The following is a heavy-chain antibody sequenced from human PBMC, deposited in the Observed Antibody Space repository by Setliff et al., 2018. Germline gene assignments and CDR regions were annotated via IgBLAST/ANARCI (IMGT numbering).Heavy chain of an antibody. CDR1: GGSISSSSSY. V-gene: IGHV4-39*07. Sequence: SETLSLTCTVSGGSISSSSSYWGWIRQPPGKGLEWIGSIHYSGSTYYNPSLKSRVTISIDTSKNQFSLKLSSVTAADTAVYYCARALLWFGEGMDVWGKGTTVTVSS. D-gene: IGHD3-10*01. CDR3: ARALLWFGEGMDV. J-gene: IGHJ6*03. CDR2: IHYSGST.